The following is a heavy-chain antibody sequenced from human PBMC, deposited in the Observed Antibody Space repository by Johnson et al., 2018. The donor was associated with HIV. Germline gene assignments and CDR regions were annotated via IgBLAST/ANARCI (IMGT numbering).Heavy chain of an antibody. Sequence: HVQLVESGGGLIQPGGSLRLSCAASGFTFSSYGMHWVRQAPGKGLEWVAVIWYDGSNKYYADSVKGRFTISGDNSKNTLSLQMNSLRAEDTAVYYCAKDTVWSSGYYGGAFDIWGQGTMVTVSS. CDR3: AKDTVWSSGYYGGAFDI. CDR2: IWYDGSNK. D-gene: IGHD3-22*01. V-gene: IGHV3-33*06. CDR1: GFTFSSYG. J-gene: IGHJ3*02.